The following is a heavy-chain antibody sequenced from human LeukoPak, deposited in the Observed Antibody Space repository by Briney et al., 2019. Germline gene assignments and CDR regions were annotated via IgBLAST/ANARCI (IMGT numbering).Heavy chain of an antibody. CDR1: GGSFSGSY. J-gene: IGHJ4*02. CDR2: INLSGST. CDR3: ARVSISLFGVVTAHFDS. Sequence: PSETLSLTCGVSGGSFSGSYWGWIRQPPGKGLERIGEINLSGSTNYNSSLTSRATISLDTSKNQFSLNLRSVTTADTAVYYCARVSISLFGVVTAHFDSWGQGTLVAVSS. D-gene: IGHD3-3*01. V-gene: IGHV4-34*01.